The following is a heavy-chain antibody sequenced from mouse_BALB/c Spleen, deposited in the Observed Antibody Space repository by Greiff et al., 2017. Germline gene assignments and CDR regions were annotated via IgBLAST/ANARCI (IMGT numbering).Heavy chain of an antibody. CDR2: IYPGNSDT. CDR1: GYSFTSYW. D-gene: IGHD2-14*01. Sequence: EVQLQQSGTVLARPGASVKMSCKASGYSFTSYWMHWVKQRPGQGLEWIGAIYPGNSDTSYNQKFKGKAKLTAVTSASTAYMELSSLTNEDSAVYYCTRSHYRYDGHFDYWGQGTTLTVSS. CDR3: TRSHYRYDGHFDY. J-gene: IGHJ2*01. V-gene: IGHV1-5*01.